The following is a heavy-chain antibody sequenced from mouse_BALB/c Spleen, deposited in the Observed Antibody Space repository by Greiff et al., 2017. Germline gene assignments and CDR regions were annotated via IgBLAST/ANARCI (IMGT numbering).Heavy chain of an antibody. CDR1: GFNIKDTY. CDR2: IDPANGNT. V-gene: IGHV14-3*02. J-gene: IGHJ3*01. D-gene: IGHD1-1*02. Sequence: VQLKESGAELVKPGASVKLSCTASGFNIKDTYMHWVKQRPEQGLEWIGRIDPANGNTKYDPKFQGKATITADTSSNTAYLQLSSLTSEDTAVYYCASEVGADWGQGTLVTVSA. CDR3: ASEVGAD.